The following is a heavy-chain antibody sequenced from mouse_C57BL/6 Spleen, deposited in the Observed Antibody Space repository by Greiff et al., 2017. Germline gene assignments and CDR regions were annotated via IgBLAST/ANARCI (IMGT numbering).Heavy chain of an antibody. CDR3: AYSNYGYFDV. CDR2: IYPGDGDT. Sequence: QVQLKQSGPELVKPGASVKISCKASGYAFSSSWMNWVKQRPGKGLEWIGRIYPGDGDTNYNEKFKSKATLTVDKSSSTAYMQLSSLTSEDSAVYYCAYSNYGYFDVWGTGTTVTVSS. V-gene: IGHV1-82*01. D-gene: IGHD2-5*01. CDR1: GYAFSSSW. J-gene: IGHJ1*03.